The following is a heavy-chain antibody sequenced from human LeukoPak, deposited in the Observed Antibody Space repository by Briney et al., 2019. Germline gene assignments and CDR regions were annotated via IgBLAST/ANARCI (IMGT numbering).Heavy chain of an antibody. CDR3: ARARGSGWLGD. CDR1: GGTFSSYA. V-gene: IGHV1-18*01. J-gene: IGHJ4*02. CDR2: ISAYNGNT. D-gene: IGHD6-19*01. Sequence: ASVKVSCKASGGTFSSYAISWVRQAPGQGLEWMGWISAYNGNTNYAQKLQGRVTMTTDTSTSTAYMELRSLRSDDTAVYYCARARGSGWLGDWGQGTLVTVSS.